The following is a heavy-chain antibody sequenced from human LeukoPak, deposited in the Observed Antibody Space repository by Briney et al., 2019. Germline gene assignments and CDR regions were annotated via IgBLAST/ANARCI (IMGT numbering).Heavy chain of an antibody. D-gene: IGHD3-22*01. CDR2: ISSSSSYI. J-gene: IGHJ4*02. CDR1: GFNFNTYS. CDR3: ARAGYYDSSGYYYFDY. V-gene: IGHV3-21*01. Sequence: GGSLRLSCVASGFNFNTYSMNWVRQAPGKGLEWVSSISSSSSYIYYADSVKGRFTISRDNAKNSLYLQMNSLRAEDTAVYYCARAGYYDSSGYYYFDYWGQGTLVTVSS.